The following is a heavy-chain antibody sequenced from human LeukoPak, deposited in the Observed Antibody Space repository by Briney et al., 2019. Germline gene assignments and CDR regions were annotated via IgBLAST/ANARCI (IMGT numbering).Heavy chain of an antibody. Sequence: SETPSLTCTVSGGSISSSSYYWGWIRQPPGKGLEWIGHIYRSGSTNYNPSLKSRVTISVDTSKNQFSLKLNSVTAADTAVYYCARDQNYYDDSGYSGGFDYWGQXTLVTVSS. CDR3: ARDQNYYDDSGYSGGFDY. D-gene: IGHD3-22*01. J-gene: IGHJ4*02. V-gene: IGHV4-39*07. CDR1: GGSISSSSYY. CDR2: IYRSGST.